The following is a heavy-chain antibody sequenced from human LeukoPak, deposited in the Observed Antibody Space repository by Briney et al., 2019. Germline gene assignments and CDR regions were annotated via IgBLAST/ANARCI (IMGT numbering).Heavy chain of an antibody. Sequence: PGGSLRLSCAASGFTFSSYAMHWVRQAPGKGLEYVSAISSNGGSTYYANSVKGRFTISRDNSKNTLYLQMGSLRAEDMAVYYCARGGRTCSGGSCYSFGYYYYGMDVWGQGTTVTVSS. D-gene: IGHD2-15*01. J-gene: IGHJ6*02. V-gene: IGHV3-64*01. CDR2: ISSNGGST. CDR1: GFTFSSYA. CDR3: ARGGRTCSGGSCYSFGYYYYGMDV.